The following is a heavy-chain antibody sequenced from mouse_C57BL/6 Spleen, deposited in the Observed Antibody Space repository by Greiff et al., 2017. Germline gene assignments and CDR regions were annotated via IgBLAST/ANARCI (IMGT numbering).Heavy chain of an antibody. J-gene: IGHJ2*01. CDR3: ARPAQATFDY. D-gene: IGHD3-2*02. CDR2: IYPGGGYT. Sequence: QVQLQESGAELVRPGTSVKMSCKASGYTFTNYWIGWAKQRPGHGLEWIGDIYPGGGYTNYNEKFKGKATLTADQSSSTAYMQFSSLTSEDSAIYYCARPAQATFDYWGQGTTLTVSS. V-gene: IGHV1-63*01. CDR1: GYTFTNYW.